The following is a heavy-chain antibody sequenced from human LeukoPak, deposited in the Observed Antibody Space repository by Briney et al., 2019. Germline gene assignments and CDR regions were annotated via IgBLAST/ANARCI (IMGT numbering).Heavy chain of an antibody. V-gene: IGHV3-21*01. CDR1: GFTFSRYS. CDR3: ARGGVAATPD. J-gene: IGHJ4*02. CDR2: ISISSNYI. D-gene: IGHD2-15*01. Sequence: TGGSLRLSCAASGFTFSRYSMNWVRQAPGKGLEWVSSISISSNYIYYADSVKGRFTISRDNAKNSLYLQVNSLRAEDTAVYYCARGGVAATPDWGQGTLVTVSS.